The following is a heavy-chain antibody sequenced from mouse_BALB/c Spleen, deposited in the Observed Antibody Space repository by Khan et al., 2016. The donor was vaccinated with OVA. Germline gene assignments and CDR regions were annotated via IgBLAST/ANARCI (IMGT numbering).Heavy chain of an antibody. V-gene: IGHV5-6-5*01. CDR2: ISSGGST. Sequence: EVELVESGGGLVKPGGSLKLSCAASGFTFSNYAMSWVRQTPEKRLEWVASISSGGSTYYPDSVKGRFTISRDNARSILYLQMSSLRSKDTAMYYCARDYWFTYWGQGSLVTVSA. J-gene: IGHJ3*01. CDR1: GFTFSNYA. CDR3: ARDYWFTY.